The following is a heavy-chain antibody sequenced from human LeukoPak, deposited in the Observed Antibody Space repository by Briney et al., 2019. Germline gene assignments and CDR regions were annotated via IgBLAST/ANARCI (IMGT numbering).Heavy chain of an antibody. D-gene: IGHD6-19*01. CDR1: GFTFSSYA. CDR2: IIGSGGST. V-gene: IGHV3-23*01. J-gene: IGHJ4*02. Sequence: PGGSLRLSCAASGFTFSSYAMSWVRQAPGKGLEWVSAIIGSGGSTYYADSVKGRFTISRDNSKNTLYLQMNSVRAEDTAVYYCAKEGRRGWSRADHSDYWGQGTLVTVSS. CDR3: AKEGRRGWSRADHSDY.